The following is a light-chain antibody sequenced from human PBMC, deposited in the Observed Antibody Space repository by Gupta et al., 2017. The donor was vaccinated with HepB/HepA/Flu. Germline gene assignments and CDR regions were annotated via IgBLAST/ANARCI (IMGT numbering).Light chain of an antibody. CDR2: SND. CDR3: AAWDDSLNGVE. CDR1: SSNIGTNT. Sequence: QSVLTQPPSASGTPGQRITIPCSGSSSNIGTNTVDWYQQLPGAAPRLLIYSNDQRPSGVPARFSGSKSGTSASLAISGLQSEEEADYYCAAWDDSLNGVEFGGGTRLTVL. J-gene: IGLJ2*01. V-gene: IGLV1-44*01.